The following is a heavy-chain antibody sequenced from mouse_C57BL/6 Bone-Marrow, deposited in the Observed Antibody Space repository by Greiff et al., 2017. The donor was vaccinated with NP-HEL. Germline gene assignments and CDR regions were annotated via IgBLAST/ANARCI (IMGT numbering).Heavy chain of an antibody. CDR2: INPNNGGT. CDR1: GYTFTDYN. Sequence: SGPELVKPGASVKMSCKASGYTFTDYNMHWVKQSHGKSLEWIGYINPNNGGTSSNQKFKGNATLTVNKSSSTAYMELRSLTSEDSAVYYCAMDRGYAMDYWGQGTSVTVSS. CDR3: AMDRGYAMDY. V-gene: IGHV1-22*01. J-gene: IGHJ4*01.